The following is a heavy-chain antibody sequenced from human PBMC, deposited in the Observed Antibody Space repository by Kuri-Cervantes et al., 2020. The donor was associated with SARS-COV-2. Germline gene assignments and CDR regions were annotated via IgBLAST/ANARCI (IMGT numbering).Heavy chain of an antibody. Sequence: ASVKVSCKASGYTFTSYYMHWVRQAPGQGLEWMGGIIPIFGTANYAQKFQGRVTMTTDTSTSTAYMELRSLRSDGTAVYYCARSRELGTWGQGTLVTVSS. CDR2: IIPIFGTA. V-gene: IGHV1-46*01. D-gene: IGHD1-26*01. CDR3: ARSRELGT. CDR1: GYTFTSYY. J-gene: IGHJ4*02.